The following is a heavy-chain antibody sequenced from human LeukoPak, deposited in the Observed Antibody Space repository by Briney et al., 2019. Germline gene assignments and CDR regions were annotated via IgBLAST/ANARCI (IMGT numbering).Heavy chain of an antibody. D-gene: IGHD3-22*01. CDR2: INPNSGGT. V-gene: IGHV1-2*02. CDR1: GYTFTGYY. J-gene: IGHJ4*02. CDR3: ARGGYYDSSGYAPFDY. Sequence: ASVKVSCKASGYTFTGYYMHWVRQAPGQGLEWMGWINPNSGGTNYAQKFQGRVTMTRDTSISTAYMELSRLRSDDTAVCYCARGGYYDSSGYAPFDYWGQGTLVTVSS.